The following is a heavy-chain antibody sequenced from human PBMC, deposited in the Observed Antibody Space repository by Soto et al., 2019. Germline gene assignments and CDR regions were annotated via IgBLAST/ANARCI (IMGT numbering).Heavy chain of an antibody. J-gene: IGHJ4*02. CDR2: IQSGGPT. D-gene: IGHD4-17*01. CDR1: GFTVSSKY. CDR3: VKDPVTTKFGCFDY. V-gene: IGHV3-53*01. Sequence: GGSLRLSCAASGFTVSSKYMSWVRQAPGKGLEWVSLIQSGGPTYYADSVKGRFTISRDTSKNTLHHQMNSLRAEDTAVYYCVKDPVTTKFGCFDYWGQGTLVTVSS.